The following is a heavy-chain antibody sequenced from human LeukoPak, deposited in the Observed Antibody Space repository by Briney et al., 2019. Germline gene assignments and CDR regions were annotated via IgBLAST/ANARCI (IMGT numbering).Heavy chain of an antibody. CDR1: GGSISSSSYY. V-gene: IGHV4-39*01. CDR3: ASQSGSYHY. CDR2: IYYSGST. D-gene: IGHD1-26*01. Sequence: PSETLSLTCTVSGGSISSSSYYWGWIRQPPGKGLEWIGSIYYSGSTYYNPSPKSRVTISVDTSKNQFSLKLSSVTAADTAVYYCASQSGSYHYWGQGTLVTVSS. J-gene: IGHJ4*02.